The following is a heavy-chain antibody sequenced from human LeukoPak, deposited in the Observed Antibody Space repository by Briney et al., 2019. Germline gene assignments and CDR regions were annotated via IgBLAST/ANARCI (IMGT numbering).Heavy chain of an antibody. V-gene: IGHV3-21*01. D-gene: IGHD2-2*01. Sequence: GGSLRLSCTASGFTFSSHRMNWVRQAPGKGLEWVASISTGRGNTYYADSVRGRFTISRDNAKNSLYLQMNSLRAEDAAVYYCARRYCSSASCLFDYWGQGTLVTVSS. J-gene: IGHJ4*02. CDR2: ISTGRGNT. CDR3: ARRYCSSASCLFDY. CDR1: GFTFSSHR.